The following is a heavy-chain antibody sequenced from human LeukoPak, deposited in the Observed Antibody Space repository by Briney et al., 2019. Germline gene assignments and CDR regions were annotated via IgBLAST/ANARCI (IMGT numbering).Heavy chain of an antibody. CDR3: ARLVPPSGSGSPHPHHFDY. J-gene: IGHJ4*02. CDR1: GFTFSDYY. D-gene: IGHD3-10*01. Sequence: GSLRLSCAASGFTFSDYYMTWFRQPPGKGLEWIGSIYYRRRDDYNPSLKSRVTISVDTSKNQLSLNLSSVTAADTAVYYCARLVPPSGSGSPHPHHFDYWGQATLVIVSS. V-gene: IGHV4-39*01. CDR2: IYYRRRD.